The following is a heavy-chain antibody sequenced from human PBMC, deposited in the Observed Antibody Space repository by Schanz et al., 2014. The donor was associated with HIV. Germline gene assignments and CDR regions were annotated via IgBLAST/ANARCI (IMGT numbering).Heavy chain of an antibody. V-gene: IGHV4-34*01. D-gene: IGHD3-10*01. CDR1: GVSLSGYY. J-gene: IGHJ4*02. CDR3: ARAGYYYGSGSSFPLAY. Sequence: QVRLHQWGAGLLKPSETLSLTCAVYGVSLSGYYWSWVRQPPGKGLEWIGEIYYSGSTNYKPSLKSRFTISIDPSKNQFSLRLSALTAADTAVYYCARAGYYYGSGSSFPLAYWGQGTLVTVSS. CDR2: IYYSGST.